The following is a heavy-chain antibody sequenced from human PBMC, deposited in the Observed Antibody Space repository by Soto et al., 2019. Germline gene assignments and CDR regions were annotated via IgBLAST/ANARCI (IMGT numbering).Heavy chain of an antibody. CDR3: AKRPRALLTFDY. CDR2: ISDSGGTS. J-gene: IGHJ4*02. Sequence: EVQLVDSGGGLVQPGGSLRLSCAASGFIFSNYVMSWVRQAPGKGLEWVSSISDSGGTSYYADSVKGRFTISRANSKNTLYLKMNSLRAADTAIYYCAKRPRALLTFDYWGQGTLVTVSS. CDR1: GFIFSNYV. V-gene: IGHV3-23*04. D-gene: IGHD1-26*01.